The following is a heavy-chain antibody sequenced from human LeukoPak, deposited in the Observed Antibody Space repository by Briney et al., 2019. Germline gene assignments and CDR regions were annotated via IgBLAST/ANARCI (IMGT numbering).Heavy chain of an antibody. CDR3: ARDLIPAAIPDNWFDP. V-gene: IGHV3-74*01. CDR2: ISPTGSTT. J-gene: IGHJ5*02. D-gene: IGHD2-2*01. CDR1: GFSFSGHW. Sequence: GGSLRLSCTASGFSFSGHWMHWARQLPGKGLVWVSRISPTGSTTSYADSVKGRFTVSRDNAKNTLYLQVNNLRAEDTAVYYCARDLIPAAIPDNWFDPWGQGTLVTVSS.